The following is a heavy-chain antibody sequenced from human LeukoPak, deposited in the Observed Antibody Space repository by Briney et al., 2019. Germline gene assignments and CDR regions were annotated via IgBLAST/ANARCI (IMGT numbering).Heavy chain of an antibody. D-gene: IGHD6-19*01. Sequence: PGGSLRLSCAASGFTFSSYSMNWVRQAPGKGLEWVSSISRSSSYIYYADSVKGRFTISRDNAKNSLYLQMNSLRAEDTAVYYCGREVGGASSGDYGARGPLVTVSS. CDR2: ISRSSSYI. V-gene: IGHV3-21*01. CDR3: GREVGGASSGDY. CDR1: GFTFSSYS. J-gene: IGHJ4*02.